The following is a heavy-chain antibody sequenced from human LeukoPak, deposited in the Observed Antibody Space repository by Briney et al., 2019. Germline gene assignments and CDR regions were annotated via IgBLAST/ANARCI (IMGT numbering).Heavy chain of an antibody. CDR1: GGSTITYY. CDR2: LYYSGST. V-gene: IGHV4-59*08. D-gene: IGHD1-1*01. CDR3: ASATKGYNWNGVGAFDI. Sequence: SETLSLTCTDPGGSTITYYWSWIRQPPGKGLESIGYLYYSGSTNYNPSLKCRVTISVDTSKNQFSLKRSSVTAADTAVYYCASATKGYNWNGVGAFDIWGQGTMVTVSS. J-gene: IGHJ3*02.